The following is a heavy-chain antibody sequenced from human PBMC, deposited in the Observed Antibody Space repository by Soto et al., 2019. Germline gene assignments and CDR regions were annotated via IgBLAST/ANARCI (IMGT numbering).Heavy chain of an antibody. V-gene: IGHV3-23*01. J-gene: IGHJ5*02. Sequence: EVQLLESGGGLVQPGGSLRLSCAASGLSFSMYAMSWVRQATGKGLEWTSVISGSGDSTNYADAVKGRFTISRDNSKSTLYLQMNSLRAEDTAVYYCAKHIVVAVLGNPDWFDPWGQGTLVTVSS. CDR3: AKHIVVAVLGNPDWFDP. CDR2: ISGSGDST. D-gene: IGHD2-15*01. CDR1: GLSFSMYA.